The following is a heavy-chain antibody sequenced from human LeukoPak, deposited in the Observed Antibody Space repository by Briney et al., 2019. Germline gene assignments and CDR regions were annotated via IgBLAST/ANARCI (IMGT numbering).Heavy chain of an antibody. D-gene: IGHD2-2*02. V-gene: IGHV3-48*04. CDR3: ARGCSSTSCSTRGAFDI. J-gene: IGHJ3*02. Sequence: GGSLRLSCAASGFTFSSYSMNWVRQAPGKGLEWVSYISSSSSTIYYADSVKGRFTISRDNAKNTLYLQMNSLRAEDTAVYYCARGCSSTSCSTRGAFDIWGQGTMVTVSS. CDR1: GFTFSSYS. CDR2: ISSSSSTI.